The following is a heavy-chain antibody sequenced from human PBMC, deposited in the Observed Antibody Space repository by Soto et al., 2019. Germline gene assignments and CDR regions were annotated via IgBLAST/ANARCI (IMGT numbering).Heavy chain of an antibody. CDR1: GGSIIIFY. D-gene: IGHD1-1*01. Sequence: SETLSLTCTVSGGSIIIFYWRWVRHSAGKGLEWIGRISPSETATYNPSLKSRVTMSADMSSNQFSLNLNSVTAADSAVYFCAREFPGALERSRAFDIWGQGTMVTVSS. CDR2: ISPSETA. CDR3: AREFPGALERSRAFDI. J-gene: IGHJ3*02. V-gene: IGHV4-4*07.